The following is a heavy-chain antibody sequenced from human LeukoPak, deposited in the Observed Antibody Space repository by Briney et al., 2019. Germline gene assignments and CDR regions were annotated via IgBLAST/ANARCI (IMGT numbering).Heavy chain of an antibody. CDR1: TFTFGNYW. V-gene: IGHV3-7*01. D-gene: IGHD6-13*01. Sequence: GGSLKLSCAASTFTFGNYWMSWVRQAPGKGLEWVANIKEDGSEEYYVDSVKGRFTISRDNTKNSLYLQMNSLRAEDTAVYYCARDPAAWDYWGQGTLVTVSS. J-gene: IGHJ4*02. CDR3: ARDPAAWDY. CDR2: IKEDGSEE.